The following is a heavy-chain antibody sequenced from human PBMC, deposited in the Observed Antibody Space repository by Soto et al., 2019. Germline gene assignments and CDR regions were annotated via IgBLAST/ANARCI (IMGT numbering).Heavy chain of an antibody. D-gene: IGHD1-1*01. Sequence: PSETLSLTCTVSGGSIRNGNYYWSWIRQLPGKGLEWIGNIYYIGTTSYNPSLKSRVIISIDTSKNQFSLELTSVLAADTAVYYCAKNETTRPWFDPWGQGTLVTVSS. CDR1: GGSIRNGNYY. CDR3: AKNETTRPWFDP. J-gene: IGHJ5*02. CDR2: IYYIGTT. V-gene: IGHV4-31*03.